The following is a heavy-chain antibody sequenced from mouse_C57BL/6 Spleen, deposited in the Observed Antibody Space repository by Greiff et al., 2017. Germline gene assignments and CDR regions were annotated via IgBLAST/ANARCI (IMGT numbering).Heavy chain of an antibody. CDR1: GYTFTSYW. CDR3: AREITTVVATGAMDY. Sequence: VKQSCKASGYTFTSYWMHWVKQRPGRGLEWIGRIDPNSGGTKYNEKFKSKATLTVDKPSSTAYMQLSSLTSEDSAVYYCAREITTVVATGAMDYWGQGTSVTVSS. J-gene: IGHJ4*01. D-gene: IGHD1-1*01. V-gene: IGHV1-72*01. CDR2: IDPNSGGT.